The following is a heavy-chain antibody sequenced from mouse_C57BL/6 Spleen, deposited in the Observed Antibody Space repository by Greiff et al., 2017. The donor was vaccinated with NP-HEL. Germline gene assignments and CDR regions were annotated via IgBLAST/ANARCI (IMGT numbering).Heavy chain of an antibody. Sequence: VQLQQSGAELVKPGASVKLSCKASGYTFTEYTIHWVKQRSGQGLEWIGWFYPGSGSIKYNEKFKDKATLTADKSSSTVYMEISRLTSEDAAVYFCARHEGGDYYGLRTGYAMDYWGQGTSVTVSS. CDR3: ARHEGGDYYGLRTGYAMDY. CDR2: FYPGSGSI. J-gene: IGHJ4*01. D-gene: IGHD1-1*01. V-gene: IGHV1-62-2*01. CDR1: GYTFTEYT.